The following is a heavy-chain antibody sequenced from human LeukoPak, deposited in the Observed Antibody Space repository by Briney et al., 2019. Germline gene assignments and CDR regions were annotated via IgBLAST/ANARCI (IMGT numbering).Heavy chain of an antibody. D-gene: IGHD3-10*01. V-gene: IGHV1-24*01. CDR1: GYTLTELS. Sequence: ASVKVSCKVSGYTLTELSMHWVRRAPGKGLEWMGGFDPEDGETIYAQKFQGRVTMTEDTSTDTAYMELSSLRSEDTAVYYCATTTMVRGPYNWFDPWGQGTLVTVSS. J-gene: IGHJ5*02. CDR3: ATTTMVRGPYNWFDP. CDR2: FDPEDGET.